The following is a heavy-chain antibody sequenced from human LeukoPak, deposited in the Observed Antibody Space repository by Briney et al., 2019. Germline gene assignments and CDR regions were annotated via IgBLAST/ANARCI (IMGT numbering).Heavy chain of an antibody. V-gene: IGHV3-21*01. CDR1: GFTFSSYS. J-gene: IGHJ4*02. D-gene: IGHD4-17*01. Sequence: GGSLRLSCAASGFTFSSYSMNWVRQAPGKGLEWVSSISSSSSYIYYADSVKGRFTISRDNAKNSLYLQMNSLRAEDTAVYYCARCFDDYDFYFDYWGQGTLVTVSS. CDR2: ISSSSSYI. CDR3: ARCFDDYDFYFDY.